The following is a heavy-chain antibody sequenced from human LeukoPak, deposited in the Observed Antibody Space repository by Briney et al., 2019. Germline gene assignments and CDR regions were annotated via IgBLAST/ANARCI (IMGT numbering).Heavy chain of an antibody. CDR1: GYTLTELS. CDR2: FDPEDGET. Sequence: ASVKVSCKVSGYTLTELSMHWVRQAPGKGLEWMGGFDPEDGETIYAQKFQGRVTMTEDTSTDTAHMELSSLRSEDTAVYYCVAGTEYSSSWYYFDYWGQGTLVTVSS. D-gene: IGHD6-13*01. J-gene: IGHJ4*02. CDR3: VAGTEYSSSWYYFDY. V-gene: IGHV1-24*01.